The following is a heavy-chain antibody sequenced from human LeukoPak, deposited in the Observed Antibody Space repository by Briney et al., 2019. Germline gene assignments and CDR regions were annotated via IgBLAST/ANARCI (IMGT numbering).Heavy chain of an antibody. CDR1: GGSVSSGSYY. CDR3: ARREEFYGDYVSWFDP. CDR2: IYYSGST. D-gene: IGHD4-17*01. V-gene: IGHV4-61*01. Sequence: SETLSLTCTVSGGSVSSGSYYWSWIRQPPGKGLEWIGYIYYSGSTNYNPSLKSRVTISVDASKNQFSLKLSSVTAADTAVYYCARREEFYGDYVSWFDPWGQGTLVTVSS. J-gene: IGHJ5*02.